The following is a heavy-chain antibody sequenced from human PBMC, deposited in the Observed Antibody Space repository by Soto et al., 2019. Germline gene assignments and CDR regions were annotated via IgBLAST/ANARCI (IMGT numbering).Heavy chain of an antibody. Sequence: GGSLRLSCAASGFTFSSYGRNWVRQAPGKGLEWVAVIRDGGSSTYYADSVKGRFTISRDNSKNTLYLQMNSLRAEDTAVYYCAKQIQYYYYMDVWGKGTTVTVSS. CDR2: IRDGGSST. CDR3: AKQIQYYYYMDV. D-gene: IGHD5-18*01. CDR1: GFTFSSYG. V-gene: IGHV3-23*01. J-gene: IGHJ6*03.